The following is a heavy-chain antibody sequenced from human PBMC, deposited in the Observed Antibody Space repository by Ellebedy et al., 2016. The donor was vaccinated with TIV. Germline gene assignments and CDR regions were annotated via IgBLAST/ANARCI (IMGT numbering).Heavy chain of an antibody. CDR2: ISYDVITQ. V-gene: IGHV3-30*01. J-gene: IGHJ6*03. Sequence: PGGSLRLSCTASGFTFSSYSMFWVRQAPGKGLEWVALISYDVITQYYADSVKGRFTTSRDNSKNMLYLQMNSLRPEDTAVYYCANRSPRGTFSMDVWGKGTTVTVSS. CDR3: ANRSPRGTFSMDV. D-gene: IGHD3-16*01. CDR1: GFTFSSYS.